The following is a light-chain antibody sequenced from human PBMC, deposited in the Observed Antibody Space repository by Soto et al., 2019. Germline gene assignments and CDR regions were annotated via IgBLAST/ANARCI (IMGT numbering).Light chain of an antibody. CDR1: SSDIGNYNS. Sequence: QSALTQPRSVSGSPGQSVTLSCTGTSSDIGNYNSVSWYQQHPGKEPKLMIYDVNKRPSGVPDRFSGSKAGSTASLTISGLQAEDEADYYCCSYAGSYSYAFATGTKLTVL. V-gene: IGLV2-11*01. J-gene: IGLJ1*01. CDR3: CSYAGSYSYA. CDR2: DVN.